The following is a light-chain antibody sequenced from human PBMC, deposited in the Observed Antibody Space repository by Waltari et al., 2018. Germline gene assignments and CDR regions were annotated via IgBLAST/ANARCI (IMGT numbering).Light chain of an antibody. CDR1: SSNIGSNT. Sequence: QSVLTQPPSASGTPGQRVTISCSGSSSNIGSNTVNWYLQLPGTAPKLLIYRNDQRPSGVPARFSGSKSGTSASLAISGLQSEDEADYYCAAWDDSLNGPVFGGGTKLTVV. V-gene: IGLV1-44*01. CDR3: AAWDDSLNGPV. CDR2: RND. J-gene: IGLJ3*02.